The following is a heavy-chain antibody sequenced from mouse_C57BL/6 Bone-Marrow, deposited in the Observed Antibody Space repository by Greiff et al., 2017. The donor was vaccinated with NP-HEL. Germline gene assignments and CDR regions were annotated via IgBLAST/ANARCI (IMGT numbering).Heavy chain of an antibody. J-gene: IGHJ1*03. CDR3: ARRRSLYYGSSYWYFDV. D-gene: IGHD1-1*01. Sequence: VQLQQSGPELVKPGASVKISCKASGYAFSSSWMNWVKQRPGKGLEWIGRIYPGDGDTNYNGKFKGKATLTADKSSSTAYMQLSSLTSEDSAVYFCARRRSLYYGSSYWYFDVWGTGTTVTVSS. V-gene: IGHV1-82*01. CDR1: GYAFSSSW. CDR2: IYPGDGDT.